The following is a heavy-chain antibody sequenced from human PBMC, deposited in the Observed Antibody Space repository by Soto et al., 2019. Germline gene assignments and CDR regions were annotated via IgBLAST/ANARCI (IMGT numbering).Heavy chain of an antibody. V-gene: IGHV4-39*01. CDR2: IYYSGST. J-gene: IGHJ4*02. Sequence: PSETLSLTCTVSGGSISSSSYYWGWIRQPPGKGLEWIGSIYYSGSTYYNPSLKSRVSVSVDTSKNQFSLKVSGVSAADTAVYYCATSQKGYNWNYFDHWGQGALVTV. D-gene: IGHD1-20*01. CDR3: ATSQKGYNWNYFDH. CDR1: GGSISSSSYY.